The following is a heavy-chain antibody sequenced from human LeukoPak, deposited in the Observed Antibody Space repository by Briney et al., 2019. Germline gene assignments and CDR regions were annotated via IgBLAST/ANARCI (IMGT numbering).Heavy chain of an antibody. D-gene: IGHD6-19*01. CDR3: ARSGSGWYGWFDP. CDR2: INPNSGGT. Sequence: ASVKVSCKASGYTFTGYYMHWLRQAPGQGLEWMGWINPNSGGTNYAQKFQGRVTMTRDTSISTAYMELSRLRSDDTAVYYCARSGSGWYGWFDPWGQGTLVTVSS. V-gene: IGHV1-2*02. CDR1: GYTFTGYY. J-gene: IGHJ5*02.